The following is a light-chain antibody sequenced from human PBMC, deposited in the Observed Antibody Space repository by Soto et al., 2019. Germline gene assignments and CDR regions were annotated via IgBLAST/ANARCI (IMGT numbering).Light chain of an antibody. Sequence: QSALTQPASVSGSPGQSITISCTGTSSDVGGHNYVSWYQQQHAGKAPKLMSYEVSNRPSGVSNRFSGSQSANTASLTISGLQAEDEADYYCSSFTSSNTWVFGGGTKLTVL. CDR2: EVS. J-gene: IGLJ3*02. CDR1: SSDVGGHNY. V-gene: IGLV2-14*01. CDR3: SSFTSSNTWV.